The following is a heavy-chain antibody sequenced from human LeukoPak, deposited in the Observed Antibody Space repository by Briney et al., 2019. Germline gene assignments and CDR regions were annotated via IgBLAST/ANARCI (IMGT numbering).Heavy chain of an antibody. J-gene: IGHJ4*02. V-gene: IGHV3-23*01. D-gene: IGHD3-3*01. Sequence: SGGSLRLSCAASGFTFSSYAMSWVPQAPGKGLEWVSENSGGDGITYYADSMKGRFTISRDNPKNTLYLEINRLRADDTAVYYCAKGPIFGVVRSFDYWGEGTLVTVSS. CDR1: GFTFSSYA. CDR2: NSGGDGIT. CDR3: AKGPIFGVVRSFDY.